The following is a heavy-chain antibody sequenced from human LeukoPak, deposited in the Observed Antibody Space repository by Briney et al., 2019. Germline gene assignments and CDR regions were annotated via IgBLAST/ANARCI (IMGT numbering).Heavy chain of an antibody. CDR1: GGSISSNSYY. D-gene: IGHD6-25*01. CDR3: ASGYLY. CDR2: SYSSGST. V-gene: IGHV4-39*01. J-gene: IGHJ4*02. Sequence: SETLSLTCTVSGGSISSNSYYWGWIRPPPGQGLEWIVSSYSSGSTYYNPSLKSRVTTSVDTSKNQYPRKLSSVTAADTAVYYCASGYLYWGQGTLGTVSS.